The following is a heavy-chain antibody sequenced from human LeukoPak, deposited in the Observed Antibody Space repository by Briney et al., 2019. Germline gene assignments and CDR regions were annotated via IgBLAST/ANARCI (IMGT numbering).Heavy chain of an antibody. CDR3: ARSNAYSNYVGAYNWFDP. D-gene: IGHD4-11*01. CDR2: INPNSGGT. J-gene: IGHJ5*02. V-gene: IGHV1-2*02. Sequence: ASVKVSCKASGYTFTGYYMHCVRHAPGQGLEWMGWINPNSGGTNYAQKFQGRVTMTRDTSISTAYMELSRLRSDDTAVYYCARSNAYSNYVGAYNWFDPWGQGTLVTVSS. CDR1: GYTFTGYY.